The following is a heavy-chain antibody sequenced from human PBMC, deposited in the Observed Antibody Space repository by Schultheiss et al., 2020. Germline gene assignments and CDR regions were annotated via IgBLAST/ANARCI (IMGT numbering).Heavy chain of an antibody. J-gene: IGHJ3*02. CDR3: ARDRDNNGQYDALDI. CDR2: IYYSGST. Sequence: SQTLSLTCAVYGGSFSGYYWTWIRQTPGKGLEWIGYIYYSGSTNYNPSLKSRVTISVDMSKNQFSLNLISVTAADTAVYYCARDRDNNGQYDALDIWGQGTMVTVSS. D-gene: IGHD2-8*01. V-gene: IGHV4-34*11. CDR1: GGSFSGYY.